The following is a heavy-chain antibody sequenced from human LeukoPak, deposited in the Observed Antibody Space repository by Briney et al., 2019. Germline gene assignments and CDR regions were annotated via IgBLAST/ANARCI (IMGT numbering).Heavy chain of an antibody. J-gene: IGHJ5*02. CDR2: INHSGST. CDR1: GGSFSGYY. CDR3: ARGPYSSSWRRNWFDP. V-gene: IGHV4-34*01. D-gene: IGHD6-13*01. Sequence: PSETLSLTCAVYGGSFSGYYWSWIRQPPGKGLEWIGEINHSGSTNYNPSLKSRVTISVDTSKNQFSLKLSPVTAADTAVYYCARGPYSSSWRRNWFDPWGQGTLVTVSS.